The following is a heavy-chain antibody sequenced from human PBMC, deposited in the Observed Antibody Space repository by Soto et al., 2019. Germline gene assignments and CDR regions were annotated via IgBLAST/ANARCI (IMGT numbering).Heavy chain of an antibody. CDR1: GFTFSSYA. J-gene: IGHJ4*02. D-gene: IGHD3-22*01. CDR3: AKDLVNFYGSNYYRLLLAY. CDR2: ISGSDGST. Sequence: EVQLLESGGGLVQPGGSLRLSCAASGFTFSSYAMSWVRQAPGKGLEWVSAISGSDGSTYYADSVKGRFTISRDNSKNTLYLQMNSLRAEDTPVYYCAKDLVNFYGSNYYRLLLAYWGQGTLVTVSS. V-gene: IGHV3-23*01.